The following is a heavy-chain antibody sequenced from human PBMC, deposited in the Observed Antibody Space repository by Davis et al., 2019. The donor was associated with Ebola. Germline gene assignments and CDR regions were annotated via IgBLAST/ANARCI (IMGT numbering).Heavy chain of an antibody. CDR2: IYYSGST. V-gene: IGHV4-59*01. Sequence: SETLSLTCTVSGGSISSYYWSWIRQPPGKGLEWIAYIYYSGSTNYNPSLKSRVTISVDTSKNQFSLKVNSVTAADTAVYYCARAHASYYYYGMDVWGQGTTVTVSS. J-gene: IGHJ6*02. D-gene: IGHD2-2*01. CDR1: GGSISSYY. CDR3: ARAHASYYYYGMDV.